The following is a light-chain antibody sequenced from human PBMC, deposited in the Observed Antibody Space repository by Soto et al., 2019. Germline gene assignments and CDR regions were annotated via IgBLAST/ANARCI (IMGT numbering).Light chain of an antibody. V-gene: IGKV1-39*01. CDR2: DAA. J-gene: IGKJ1*01. CDR1: QSIGTS. Sequence: DIQMTQSPSSLSASVGDGVTIXXRASQSIGTSLNWCQQKPGKAPKLXISDAATLQSGVPSRFSGSGSGRDFSLTISDLQPEDCATYFCHQSYTTPLTFGQGTKVDIK. CDR3: HQSYTTPLT.